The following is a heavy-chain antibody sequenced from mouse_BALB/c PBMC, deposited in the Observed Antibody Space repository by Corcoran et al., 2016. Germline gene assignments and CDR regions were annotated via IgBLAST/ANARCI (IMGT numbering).Heavy chain of an antibody. Sequence: EVQLQQSGAELVKPGASVKLSCTASGFNIKDTYMHWVKQRPKQGREWIGRIDPANGHTKYDPKFQGKATITADTSSNTAYLPLSSLTSEDTAVYYCARWDWYFDVLGAGTTVTFSS. CDR2: IDPANGHT. CDR1: GFNIKDTY. J-gene: IGHJ1*01. V-gene: IGHV14-3*02. CDR3: ARWDWYFDV.